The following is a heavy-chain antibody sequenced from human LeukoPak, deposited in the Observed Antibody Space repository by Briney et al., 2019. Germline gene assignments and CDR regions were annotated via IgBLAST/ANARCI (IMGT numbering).Heavy chain of an antibody. Sequence: GGSLRLSCAASGFTFSSYGMSWVRQAPGKGLEWVSGISGSGGSIQYADSVKGRFTISRDNSKNTLNLQMNILRVEDTAVYYCAKGPLDYIHGTHYFDYWGQGTLVTVSS. CDR2: ISGSGGSI. J-gene: IGHJ4*02. CDR3: AKGPLDYIHGTHYFDY. CDR1: GFTFSSYG. V-gene: IGHV3-23*01. D-gene: IGHD4-11*01.